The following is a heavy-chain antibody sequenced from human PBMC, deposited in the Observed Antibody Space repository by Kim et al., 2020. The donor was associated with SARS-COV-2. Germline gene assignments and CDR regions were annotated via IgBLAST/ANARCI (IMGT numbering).Heavy chain of an antibody. Sequence: GGSLRLFCAASGFTFSSYEMNWVRQAPGMGLEWVSYISSSVSTIYYADSVEGRFTISRDNAKNSLYLQMNSLRPEVTAVYYCARDLSPKYCSGGSCPDYWGERTLVT. J-gene: IGHJ4*02. CDR3: ARDLSPKYCSGGSCPDY. CDR2: ISSSVSTI. CDR1: GFTFSSYE. D-gene: IGHD2-15*01. V-gene: IGHV3-48*03.